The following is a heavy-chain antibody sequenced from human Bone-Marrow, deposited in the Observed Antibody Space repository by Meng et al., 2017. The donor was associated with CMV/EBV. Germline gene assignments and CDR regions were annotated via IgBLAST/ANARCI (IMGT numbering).Heavy chain of an antibody. CDR1: GFTFSDSA. CDR2: IGSRRSKYAT. CDR3: ARIYSEPDY. V-gene: IGHV3-73*01. J-gene: IGHJ4*02. Sequence: GGSLRLSCAAFGFTFSDSAMHWVRQASGRGLEWLGRIGSRRSKYATLYGASTKGRFTISRDNAKNTLYLQMNSLRAEDTAVYYCARIYSEPDYWGQGTLVTVSS. D-gene: IGHD5-18*01.